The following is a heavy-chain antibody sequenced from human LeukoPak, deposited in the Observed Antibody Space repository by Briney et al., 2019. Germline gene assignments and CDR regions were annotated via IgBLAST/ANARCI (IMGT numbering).Heavy chain of an antibody. Sequence: ASVKVSCKASGYTFTSYDINWVRQAPGQGLEWMGWINPNSGGTNYAQKFQGRVTMTRDTSISTAYMELSRLRSDDTAVYYCARDLGCSSTSCYAGNGYWGQGTLVTVSS. CDR2: INPNSGGT. J-gene: IGHJ4*02. CDR3: ARDLGCSSTSCYAGNGY. V-gene: IGHV1-2*02. CDR1: GYTFTSYD. D-gene: IGHD2-2*01.